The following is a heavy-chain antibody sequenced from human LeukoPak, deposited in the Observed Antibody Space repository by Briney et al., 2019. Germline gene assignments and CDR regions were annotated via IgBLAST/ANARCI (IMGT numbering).Heavy chain of an antibody. CDR3: ARLCVYGSGAEAFDY. CDR1: GCTFSSCW. CDR2: IKQDGSEK. Sequence: GGSLRFSCADSGCTFSSCWMSWVRQAPGKGLEWVANIKQDGSEKYYVDSVKGRFTISRDNAKNSLYLQMNSLRAEDTAVYYCARLCVYGSGAEAFDYRGQGALVTVSS. D-gene: IGHD3-10*01. J-gene: IGHJ4*02. V-gene: IGHV3-7*01.